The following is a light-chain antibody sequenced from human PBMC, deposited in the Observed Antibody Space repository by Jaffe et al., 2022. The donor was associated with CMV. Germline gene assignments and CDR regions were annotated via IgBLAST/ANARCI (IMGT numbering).Light chain of an antibody. J-gene: IGLJ3*02. CDR2: KDS. CDR3: YSAADNIGV. V-gene: IGLV3-27*01. CDR1: ILAKKY. Sequence: SYELTQPSSVSVSPGQTARITCSGDILAKKYARWFQQKSGQAPVLVIYKDSERPSGIPERFSGSSSGTTVTLTISGAQVEDEGDYYCYSAADNIGVFGGGTKVTVL.